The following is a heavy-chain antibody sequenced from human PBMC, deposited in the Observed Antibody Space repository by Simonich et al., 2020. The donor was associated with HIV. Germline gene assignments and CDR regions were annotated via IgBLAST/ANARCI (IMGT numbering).Heavy chain of an antibody. V-gene: IGHV4-34*01. CDR3: ARRRVTNGYFDY. Sequence: QVQLQQWGAGLLKPSETLSLTCAVYGGSFRGYYWNWIRQPPGKGLEGIGEINDSGSTNYNPSLKSRVTISVDTSKNQFSLKLSSVTAADTAVYYCARRRVTNGYFDYWGQGTLVTVSA. D-gene: IGHD2-21*02. CDR1: GGSFRGYY. CDR2: INDSGST. J-gene: IGHJ4*02.